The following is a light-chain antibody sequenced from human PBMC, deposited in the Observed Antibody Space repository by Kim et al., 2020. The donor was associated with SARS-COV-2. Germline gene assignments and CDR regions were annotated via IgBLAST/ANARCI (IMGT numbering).Light chain of an antibody. CDR2: RAS. J-gene: IGKJ2*01. CDR1: QSINRW. Sequence: ASVGDRVTITGRARQSINRWLAWYQQKPGKATKLLIYRASSLESGVPSRFSGSESGTEFTLTISSLQPDDVATYYCHQYNSYPYTFGQGTKLEI. CDR3: HQYNSYPYT. V-gene: IGKV1-5*03.